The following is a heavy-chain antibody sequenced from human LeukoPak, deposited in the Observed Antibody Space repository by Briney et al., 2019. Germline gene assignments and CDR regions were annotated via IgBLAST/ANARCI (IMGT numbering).Heavy chain of an antibody. V-gene: IGHV3-23*01. CDR2: LSGSGGST. Sequence: SGGSLRLSCAASGFTFSSYAMSWVRQAPGKGLEWVSALSGSGGSTYYADSVKGRFTISRDNSKNTLYLQMNSLRAEDTAVYYCAKDQRTWFESAPPGWFDPWGQGTLVTVSS. J-gene: IGHJ5*02. CDR1: GFTFSSYA. D-gene: IGHD3-10*01. CDR3: AKDQRTWFESAPPGWFDP.